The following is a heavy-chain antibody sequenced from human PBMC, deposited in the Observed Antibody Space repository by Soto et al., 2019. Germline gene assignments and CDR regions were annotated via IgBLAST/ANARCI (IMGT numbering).Heavy chain of an antibody. V-gene: IGHV5-51*01. J-gene: IGHJ3*02. CDR1: GYSFTSYW. CDR3: AREGPATAMGLAFDI. D-gene: IGHD2-2*01. CDR2: IYPGDSDT. Sequence: PGESLKISCKGSGYSFTSYWIGWVRQMPGKGLEWMGIIYPGDSDTRYSPSFQGQVTISADKSISTAYLQWSSLKASDTAMYYCAREGPATAMGLAFDIWGQGTMVTVS.